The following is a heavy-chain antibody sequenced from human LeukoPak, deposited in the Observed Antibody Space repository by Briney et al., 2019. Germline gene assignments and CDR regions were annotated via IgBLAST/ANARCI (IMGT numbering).Heavy chain of an antibody. D-gene: IGHD6-19*01. Sequence: SETLSLTCAVSGGSISSSNWWSWVRQPPGKGLEWIGEIYHSGSTYYNPSLKSRVTISVDTSKNQFSLKLSSVTAADTAVYYCARDPVAGTTWRWFDPWGQGTLVTVSS. J-gene: IGHJ5*02. CDR2: IYHSGST. CDR1: GGSISSSNW. V-gene: IGHV4-4*02. CDR3: ARDPVAGTTWRWFDP.